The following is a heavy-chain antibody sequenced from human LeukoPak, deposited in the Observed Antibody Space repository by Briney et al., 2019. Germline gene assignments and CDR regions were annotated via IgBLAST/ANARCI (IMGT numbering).Heavy chain of an antibody. CDR3: ANPAFHSQDAFDI. V-gene: IGHV3-30*18. J-gene: IGHJ3*02. CDR1: GFHLSRYV. D-gene: IGHD2-2*01. CDR2: ILYDGSNQ. Sequence: GGPLPLLCAASGFHLSRYVVQWVRQAPGKGLEWVAVILYDGSNQYYADSVKGRFTISRDKSKITLYLQTNSVRAEDTSVYYCANPAFHSQDAFDIWGQGTMVTVSS.